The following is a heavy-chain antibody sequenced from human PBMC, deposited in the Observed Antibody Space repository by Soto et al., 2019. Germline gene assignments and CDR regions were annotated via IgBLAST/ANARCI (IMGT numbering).Heavy chain of an antibody. J-gene: IGHJ6*03. CDR2: IYYSGST. CDR1: GGSISSGGYY. Sequence: SETLSLTCTVSGGSISSGGYYWSWIRQHPGKGLEWIGYIYYSGSTYYNPPLKSRVTMSVDTSKNQFSLTLNSVTAADTATYYCARGGISHWAYFYYTDVWDRGTTVTVSS. CDR3: ARGGISHWAYFYYTDV. D-gene: IGHD2-21*01. V-gene: IGHV4-31*03.